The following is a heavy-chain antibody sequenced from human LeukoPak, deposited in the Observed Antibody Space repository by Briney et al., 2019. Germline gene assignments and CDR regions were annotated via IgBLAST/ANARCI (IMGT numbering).Heavy chain of an antibody. J-gene: IGHJ3*02. Sequence: PSETPSLTCAVYGGSFSGYYWSWIRQPPGKGLEWIGEINHSGSTNYNPSLKSRVTISVDTYKNQFSLKLSSVTAADTAVYYCARKEQWLPHDAFDIWGQGTMVTVSS. CDR2: INHSGST. CDR3: ARKEQWLPHDAFDI. V-gene: IGHV4-34*01. CDR1: GGSFSGYY. D-gene: IGHD6-19*01.